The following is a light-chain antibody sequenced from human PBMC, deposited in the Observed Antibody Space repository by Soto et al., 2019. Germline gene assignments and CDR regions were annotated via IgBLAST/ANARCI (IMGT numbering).Light chain of an antibody. CDR1: QTIISW. CDR2: KAS. V-gene: IGKV1-5*03. J-gene: IGKJ1*01. Sequence: DIQMTQSPSTLSGSVGDRVTITCRASQTIISWLAWYQQKPGKAPKLLIYKASTLKSGVPSRSSGSGSGTEFTLTISSLQPDDFATYYCQHYNSYSEAFGQGTKVDIK. CDR3: QHYNSYSEA.